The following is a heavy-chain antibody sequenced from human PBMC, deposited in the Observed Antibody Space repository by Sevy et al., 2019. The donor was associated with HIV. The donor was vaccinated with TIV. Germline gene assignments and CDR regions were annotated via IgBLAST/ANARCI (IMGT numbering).Heavy chain of an antibody. CDR3: ARGPHYYYDSSAFFEY. V-gene: IGHV3-48*03. J-gene: IGHJ4*02. CDR1: GFTFSSYE. CDR2: IVNSGSTV. Sequence: GGSLRLSCTAAGFTFSSYEMNWVRQAPGKGLEWVSSIVNSGSTVYYADSVKGRFTISRDNAKNSLFLQMNSLRAEDTAVYYCARGPHYYYDSSAFFEYWGQRTLVTVSS. D-gene: IGHD3-22*01.